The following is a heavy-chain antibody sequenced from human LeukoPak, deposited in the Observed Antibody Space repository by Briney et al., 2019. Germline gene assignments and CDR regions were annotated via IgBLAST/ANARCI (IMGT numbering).Heavy chain of an antibody. Sequence: ASVKVSCKVSGYTLTELSMHWVRQAPGKGLEWMGGFDPEDGETIYARKFQGRVTMTEDTSTDTAYMELSSLRSEDTDVYYCATRPYDSSGYGDDYWRQGTMVTVSS. V-gene: IGHV1-24*01. CDR1: GYTLTELS. J-gene: IGHJ4*02. CDR2: FDPEDGET. CDR3: ATRPYDSSGYGDDY. D-gene: IGHD3-22*01.